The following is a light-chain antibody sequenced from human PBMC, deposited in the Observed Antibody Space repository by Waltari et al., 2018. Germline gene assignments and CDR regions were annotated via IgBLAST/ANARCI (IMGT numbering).Light chain of an antibody. V-gene: IGKV4-1*01. Sequence: DIVIIPSPDSLAVSLGERATINSKFSLNILYSPNNNNYLAWYQQKAGQPPRLLIYWASTRASGVPDRFSGSGSGTDFTLTISSLQAEDVAVYYCQQYHSPPQTFGQGTKLEIK. J-gene: IGKJ2*01. CDR2: WAS. CDR1: LNILYSPNNNNY. CDR3: QQYHSPPQT.